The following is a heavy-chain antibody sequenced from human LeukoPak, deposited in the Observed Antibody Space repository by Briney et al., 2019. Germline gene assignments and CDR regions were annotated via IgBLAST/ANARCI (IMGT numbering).Heavy chain of an antibody. CDR3: AKWGDYDILTGYYVPDY. CDR1: GFTFTNYA. CDR2: ITGSDGSS. Sequence: GTSLRLSCVAPGFTFTNYAMSWVRQAPGKGLEWVSAITGSDGSSYYADSVKGRFTISRDNSKNTLYLQVNSLRAEDTAAYYCAKWGDYDILTGYYVPDYWGQGTLVTVSS. J-gene: IGHJ4*02. D-gene: IGHD3-9*01. V-gene: IGHV3-23*01.